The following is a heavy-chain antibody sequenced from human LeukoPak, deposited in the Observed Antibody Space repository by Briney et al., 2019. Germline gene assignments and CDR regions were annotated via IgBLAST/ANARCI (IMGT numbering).Heavy chain of an antibody. CDR1: EYTFTGYY. CDR2: INPNSGGT. Sequence: ASVKVSCKASEYTFTGYYMHWVRQAPGQGLEWMGWINPNSGGTNYAQKFQGRVTMARDTSISTAYMKLSRLRSDDTAVYYCARDFSAPTTLTTFVRWFDPWGQGTLVTVSS. CDR3: ARDFSAPTTLTTFVRWFDP. D-gene: IGHD4-17*01. J-gene: IGHJ5*02. V-gene: IGHV1-2*02.